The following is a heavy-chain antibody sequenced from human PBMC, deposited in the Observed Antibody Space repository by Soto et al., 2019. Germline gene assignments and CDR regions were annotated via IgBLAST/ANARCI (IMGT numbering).Heavy chain of an antibody. Sequence: GGSLRLSCAASGFTFSSYAMRWVRQAPGKGLEWVAVISYDGSNKYYADSVKGRFTISRDNSKNTLYLQMNSLRAEDTAVYYCARDTTGDLSHWGQGTLVTVSS. D-gene: IGHD7-27*01. J-gene: IGHJ4*02. CDR2: ISYDGSNK. V-gene: IGHV3-30-3*01. CDR1: GFTFSSYA. CDR3: ARDTTGDLSH.